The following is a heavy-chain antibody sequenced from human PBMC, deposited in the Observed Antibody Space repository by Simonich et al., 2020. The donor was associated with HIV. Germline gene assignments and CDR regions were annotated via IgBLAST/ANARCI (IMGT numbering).Heavy chain of an antibody. J-gene: IGHJ4*02. CDR1: GGSFSGYY. D-gene: IGHD6-6*01. Sequence: QVQLQQWGAGLLKPSETLSLTCAVYGGSFSGYYWSWIRQPPGKGLEWIAKINNSGSSYSTPSLKSRGTISVDTSKSQFSLKVSSVTAADTAVYYCARNGIAARPDTSEVDYWGQGTLVTVSS. CDR3: ARNGIAARPDTSEVDY. CDR2: INNSGSS. V-gene: IGHV4-34*01.